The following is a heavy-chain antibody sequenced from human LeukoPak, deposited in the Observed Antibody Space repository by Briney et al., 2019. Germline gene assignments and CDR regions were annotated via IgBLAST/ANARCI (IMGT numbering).Heavy chain of an antibody. J-gene: IGHJ4*02. CDR3: ASGYSSSWSFDY. CDR1: GGSISSSSYY. D-gene: IGHD6-13*01. CDR2: IYYSGST. Sequence: SETLSLTCTVSGGSISSSSYYWGWIRQPPGKGLEWIGSIYYSGSTYYNPSLKSRVTISVDTSKNQFSLKLSSVTAADTAVYYCASGYSSSWSFDYWGQGTLVTVSS. V-gene: IGHV4-39*07.